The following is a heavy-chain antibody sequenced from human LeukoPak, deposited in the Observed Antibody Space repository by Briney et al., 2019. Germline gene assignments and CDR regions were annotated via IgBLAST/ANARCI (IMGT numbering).Heavy chain of an antibody. V-gene: IGHV1-58*02. CDR1: GFTFTSSA. J-gene: IGHJ4*02. D-gene: IGHD6-13*01. Sequence: SVKVSCKASGFTFTSSAMQWVRQARGQRLEWIGWIVVGSGNTNYAQKFQERVTITRDMPTSTAYMELSSLRSDDTAVYYCARVGFSSSWGAFGYWGQGTLVTVSS. CDR3: ARVGFSSSWGAFGY. CDR2: IVVGSGNT.